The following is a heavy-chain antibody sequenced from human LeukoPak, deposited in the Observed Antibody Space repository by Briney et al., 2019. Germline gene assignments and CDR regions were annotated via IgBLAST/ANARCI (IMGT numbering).Heavy chain of an antibody. Sequence: ASVKVSCKASGYTFTSYGISWVRQAPGQGLEWMRWISAYNGNTNYAQKLQGRVTMTTDTSTSTAYMELRSLRSDDTAVYYCARGGLNLYCSGGSCYAAFDYWGQGTLVTVSS. CDR2: ISAYNGNT. CDR1: GYTFTSYG. D-gene: IGHD2-15*01. CDR3: ARGGLNLYCSGGSCYAAFDY. V-gene: IGHV1-18*01. J-gene: IGHJ4*02.